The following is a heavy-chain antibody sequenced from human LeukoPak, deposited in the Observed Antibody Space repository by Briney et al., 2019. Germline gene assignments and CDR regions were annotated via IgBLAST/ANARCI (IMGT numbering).Heavy chain of an antibody. Sequence: GGSLRLSCAASGFTFDDYTMNWVRQAPGKGLEWVSYISNSSSTIFYADSVKGRFTISRDNAKNTLYLQMNSLRAEDTGVYYCARDDYGDYGYWGQGTLVTVSS. V-gene: IGHV3-48*04. D-gene: IGHD4-17*01. CDR3: ARDDYGDYGY. J-gene: IGHJ4*02. CDR1: GFTFDDYT. CDR2: ISNSSSTI.